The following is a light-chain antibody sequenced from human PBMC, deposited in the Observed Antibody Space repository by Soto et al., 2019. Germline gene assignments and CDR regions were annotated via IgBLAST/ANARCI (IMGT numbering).Light chain of an antibody. CDR3: MQSADLPLT. Sequence: DIVMTQAPPSLSVTPGRPASISCKSNQSLVGSDRKTDLSWYVQKAGQSPQLLNYEVSKRFPWVPERFTGSGSATDFTLTISRVEAEDVGIYYCMQSADLPLTFGPGTRVDI. CDR2: EVS. CDR1: QSLVGSDRKTD. J-gene: IGKJ3*01. V-gene: IGKV2D-29*02.